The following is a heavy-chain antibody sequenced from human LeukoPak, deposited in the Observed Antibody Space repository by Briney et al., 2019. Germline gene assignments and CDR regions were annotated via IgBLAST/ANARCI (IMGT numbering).Heavy chain of an antibody. D-gene: IGHD3-22*01. CDR2: ISSSSSTV. J-gene: IGHJ3*02. CDR1: GFTFSSYS. V-gene: IGHV3-48*01. Sequence: GGSLRLSCAASGFTFSSYSMNWVRQAPGKGLEWVSYISSSSSTVYYADSVKGRFTISRDNAKNSLYLQMNSLRAEDTAVYYCARDQLMIVPRGAFDIWGQGTMVTVSS. CDR3: ARDQLMIVPRGAFDI.